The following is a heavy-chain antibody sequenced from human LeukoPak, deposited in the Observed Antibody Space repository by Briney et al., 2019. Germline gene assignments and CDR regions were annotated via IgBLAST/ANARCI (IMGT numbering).Heavy chain of an antibody. J-gene: IGHJ6*02. CDR3: TRFTRYCSGGSCPFGMDV. CDR2: IRSKANSYAT. D-gene: IGHD2-15*01. V-gene: IGHV3-73*01. Sequence: GGSLRLSCAASGFTFSGSAMHWVRQASGKGLEWVGRIRSKANSYATAYAASVKGRFTISRDDSKNTAYLQMNSLKTEDTAVYYCTRFTRYCSGGSCPFGMDVWGQGTTVTVSS. CDR1: GFTFSGSA.